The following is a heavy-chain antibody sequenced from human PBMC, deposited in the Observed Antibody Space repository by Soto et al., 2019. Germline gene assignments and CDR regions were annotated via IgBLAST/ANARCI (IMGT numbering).Heavy chain of an antibody. D-gene: IGHD3-22*01. J-gene: IGHJ4*02. Sequence: GASVKVSCKASGYTFTSYAMHWVRQAPGQRLEWMGWINAGNGNTKYSQKFQGRVTITRDTSASTAYMELSSLRSEDTAVYYCARDKGSGYYYGNPYYFDYWGQGTLVTVSS. CDR3: ARDKGSGYYYGNPYYFDY. V-gene: IGHV1-3*01. CDR1: GYTFTSYA. CDR2: INAGNGNT.